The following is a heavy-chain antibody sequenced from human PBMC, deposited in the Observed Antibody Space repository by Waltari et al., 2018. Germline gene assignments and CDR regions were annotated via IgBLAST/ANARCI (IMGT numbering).Heavy chain of an antibody. V-gene: IGHV1-69*09. D-gene: IGHD6-13*01. CDR3: ARTPHSSWPSYYYGMDV. J-gene: IGHJ6*02. Sequence: QVQLVQSGAEVKKPGSSVKVSCKASGGTFSSYAISWVRPAPGQGLEWMGRIIPILGIANYAQKFQGRVTITADKSTSTAYMELSSLRSEDTAVYYCARTPHSSWPSYYYGMDVWGQGTTVTVSS. CDR1: GGTFSSYA. CDR2: IIPILGIA.